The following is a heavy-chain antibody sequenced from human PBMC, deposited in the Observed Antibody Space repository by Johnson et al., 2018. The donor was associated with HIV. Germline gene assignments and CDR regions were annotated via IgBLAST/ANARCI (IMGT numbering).Heavy chain of an antibody. V-gene: IGHV3-33*08. Sequence: QVQLVESGGGLVKPGGSLRLSCAASGFTFSNAWMSWVRQAPGKGLEWVAVIWFDGITKYYSDSVKGRFTISRDLSKNTLFLQMNSLSAEDTAVYYCARDKGGIVGYDAFDIWGQGTMVTVSS. J-gene: IGHJ3*02. CDR2: IWFDGITK. CDR3: ARDKGGIVGYDAFDI. CDR1: GFTFSNAW. D-gene: IGHD1-26*01.